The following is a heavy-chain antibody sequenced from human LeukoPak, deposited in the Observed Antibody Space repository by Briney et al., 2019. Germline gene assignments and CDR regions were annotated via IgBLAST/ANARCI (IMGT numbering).Heavy chain of an antibody. CDR3: AGVKNGDYEDY. CDR1: GYTFTSYV. D-gene: IGHD4-17*01. Sequence: ASVKVSCKASGYTFTSYVMHWVRPAPGQRLEWMGWINAGNGNTKYSQKFQGRVTITRDTSASTAYMELSSLRSEDTAVYYCAGVKNGDYEDYWGQGTLVTVSS. CDR2: INAGNGNT. V-gene: IGHV1-3*01. J-gene: IGHJ4*02.